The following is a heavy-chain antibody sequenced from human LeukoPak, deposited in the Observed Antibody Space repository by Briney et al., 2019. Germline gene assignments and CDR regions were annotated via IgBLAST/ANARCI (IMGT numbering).Heavy chain of an antibody. V-gene: IGHV4-39*01. D-gene: IGHD2-8*01. CDR2: IYYSGST. J-gene: IGHJ4*02. Sequence: SETLSLTCTVSGGSISSSSYYWGWIRQPPGKGLEWIGSIYYSGSTYYNPSLKSRVTISVDTSKNQLSLKLSSVTAADTAVYYCARHKLMVYAYDYWGQGTLVTVSS. CDR1: GGSISSSSYY. CDR3: ARHKLMVYAYDY.